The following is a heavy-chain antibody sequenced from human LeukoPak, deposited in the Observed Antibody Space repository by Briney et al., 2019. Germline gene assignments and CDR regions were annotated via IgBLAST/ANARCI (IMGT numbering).Heavy chain of an antibody. CDR3: ARHVRWFGESHYFDY. J-gene: IGHJ4*02. CDR1: GXSFTSYW. Sequence: GESLKISCKGSGXSFTSYWSGWVRQMPGKGLEWMGIIYPGDSDTRYSPSFQGQVTISADKSISTAYLQWSSLKASDTAMYYCARHVRWFGESHYFDYWGQGTLVTVSS. V-gene: IGHV5-51*01. CDR2: IYPGDSDT. D-gene: IGHD3-10*01.